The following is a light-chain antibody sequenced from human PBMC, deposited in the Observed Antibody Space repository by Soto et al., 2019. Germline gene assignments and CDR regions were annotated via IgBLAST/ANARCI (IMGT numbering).Light chain of an antibody. V-gene: IGLV1-44*01. CDR1: SSNIGSNT. Sequence: QSVLTQPPSASGTPGQRVTISCAGSSSNIGSNTVNWYQQVPGTAPKLLIYSNDQRTSGVPDRFSGSKSGTSASLAISGLQSEDEADYSCAAWDDSLSGPVFGGGTKLTVL. J-gene: IGLJ2*01. CDR2: SND. CDR3: AAWDDSLSGPV.